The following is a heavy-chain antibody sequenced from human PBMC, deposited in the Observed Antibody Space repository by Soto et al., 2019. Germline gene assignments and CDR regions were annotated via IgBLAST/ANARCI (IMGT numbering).Heavy chain of an antibody. V-gene: IGHV3-20*04. D-gene: IGHD4-17*01. CDR3: ARAPGYYGDFFDY. J-gene: IGHJ4*02. Sequence: GGSLILSCAASGFTFDDYGMSWVRQAPGKGLEWVSGINRDGRSTGYADSMKGRFTISRDNAKNSLYLQMNSLRAEDTALYFCARAPGYYGDFFDYWGQGTLVTVS. CDR2: INRDGRST. CDR1: GFTFDDYG.